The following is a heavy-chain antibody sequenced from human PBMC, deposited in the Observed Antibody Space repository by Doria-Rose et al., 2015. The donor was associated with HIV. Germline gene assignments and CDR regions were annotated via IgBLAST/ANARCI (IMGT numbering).Heavy chain of an antibody. Sequence: SGPVLVKPTETLTLTCTVSGVSLSSPGMGVNWIRQPPGKALEWLANIFSDDERSYKTSLKSRLTISRGTSKSQVVLTMTDMDPVDTATYYCARIKSSRWYHKYYFDFWGQGTLVIVSA. CDR3: ARIKSSRWYHKYYFDF. V-gene: IGHV2-26*01. CDR1: GVSLSSPGMG. D-gene: IGHD6-13*01. CDR2: IFSDDER. J-gene: IGHJ4*02.